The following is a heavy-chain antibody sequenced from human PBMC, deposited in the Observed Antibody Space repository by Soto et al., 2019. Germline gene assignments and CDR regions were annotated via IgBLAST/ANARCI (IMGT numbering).Heavy chain of an antibody. J-gene: IGHJ4*02. CDR2: IYHSGST. D-gene: IGHD3-22*01. CDR3: ARGAFDSSGYYLDY. CDR1: GGSISSGGYS. V-gene: IGHV4-30-2*01. Sequence: SETLSLTCAVSGGSISSGGYSWSWVRQPPGKGLEWIGYIYHSGSTYYNPSLKSRVTISVDRSKNQFSLKLSSVTAADTAVYYCARGAFDSSGYYLDYWGQGTLVTVSS.